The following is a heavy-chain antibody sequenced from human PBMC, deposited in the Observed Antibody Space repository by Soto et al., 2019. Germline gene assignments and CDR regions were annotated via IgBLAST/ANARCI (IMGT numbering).Heavy chain of an antibody. D-gene: IGHD2-21*02. Sequence: GGSLRLSCAASGFAFSTFSMHWVRQAPGKGLEWVSSIGTRGDIYYADSGKGRFTISRDNAKNSLSLQMNSLRAEDTGVYYCAREETAWPLAYGLDVWGHGSTVTVSS. CDR3: AREETAWPLAYGLDV. CDR2: IGTRGDI. CDR1: GFAFSTFS. V-gene: IGHV3-21*01. J-gene: IGHJ6*02.